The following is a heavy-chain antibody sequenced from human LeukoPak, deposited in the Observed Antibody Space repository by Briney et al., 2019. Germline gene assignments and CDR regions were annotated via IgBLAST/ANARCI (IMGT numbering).Heavy chain of an antibody. J-gene: IGHJ4*02. V-gene: IGHV4-34*01. Sequence: SETLSLTCAVYGGSFSGYYWSWIRQPPGKGLEWIGEINHSGSTNYNPSLKSRVTISVDTSKNQFSLKLSSVTAADTAVYYCARGERAYYDILTGYYRGGFDYWGQGTLVTVSS. CDR2: INHSGST. CDR1: GGSFSGYY. D-gene: IGHD3-9*01. CDR3: ARGERAYYDILTGYYRGGFDY.